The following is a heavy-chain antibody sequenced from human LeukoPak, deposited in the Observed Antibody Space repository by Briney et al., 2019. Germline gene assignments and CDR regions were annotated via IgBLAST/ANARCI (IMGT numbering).Heavy chain of an antibody. Sequence: GRSLRLSCAASGFTFSRYSMNWVRHAPGKGLEWVSYISSSSSSTIYYADAVKGRFTISRDNAKNSLYLQMNSLRAEDTALYYCARVPMRITMVHYYYYYMDVWGKGTTVTVSS. D-gene: IGHD3-10*01. V-gene: IGHV3-48*01. J-gene: IGHJ6*03. CDR2: ISSSSSSTI. CDR3: ARVPMRITMVHYYYYYMDV. CDR1: GFTFSRYS.